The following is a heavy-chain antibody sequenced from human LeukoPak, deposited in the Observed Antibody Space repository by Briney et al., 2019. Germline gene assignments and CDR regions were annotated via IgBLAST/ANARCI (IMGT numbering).Heavy chain of an antibody. D-gene: IGHD2-21*01. CDR1: GFSFDGYA. CDR2: ISGDGGST. J-gene: IGHJ4*02. Sequence: GGSLRLSCAASGFSFDGYAMHWVRQGPGKGLEWVSLISGDGGSTEYADSVKGRFTISRDNSKNSLFLQMNSLRTEDSAFYYCAKEGSPIPYYFDCWGQGTLVTVSS. V-gene: IGHV3-43*02. CDR3: AKEGSPIPYYFDC.